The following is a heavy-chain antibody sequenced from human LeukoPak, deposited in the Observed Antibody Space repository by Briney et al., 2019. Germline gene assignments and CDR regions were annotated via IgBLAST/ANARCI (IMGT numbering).Heavy chain of an antibody. D-gene: IGHD5-18*01. CDR2: IYYTGST. CDR3: ASSGYSYGYYFDY. Sequence: SETLSLTCPVSGGSVSSSRYYWGWIRQPPGKGLEWIGSIYYTGSTYYKPSLKSRVTISVDASKNQISLKLSSVTAADTAVYFCASSGYSYGYYFDYWGQGTLVTVSS. J-gene: IGHJ4*02. V-gene: IGHV4-39*01. CDR1: GGSVSSSRYY.